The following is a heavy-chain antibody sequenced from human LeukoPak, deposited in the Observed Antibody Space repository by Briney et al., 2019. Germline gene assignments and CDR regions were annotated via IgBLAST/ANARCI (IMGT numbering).Heavy chain of an antibody. CDR1: GFTFSSYG. V-gene: IGHV3-33*06. J-gene: IGHJ3*02. D-gene: IGHD3-22*01. Sequence: PGGSLRLSCAASGFTFSSYGMYWVRQAPGKGLEWVAVIWYDGSNKYYADSVKGRFTISRDNSRNTLYLQMNSLRAEDTAVYYCAKGSDYDSSGNDAFDIWGQGTMVTVSS. CDR2: IWYDGSNK. CDR3: AKGSDYDSSGNDAFDI.